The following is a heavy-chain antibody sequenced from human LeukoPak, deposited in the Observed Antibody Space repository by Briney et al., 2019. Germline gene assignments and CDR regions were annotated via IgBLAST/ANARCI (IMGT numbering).Heavy chain of an antibody. D-gene: IGHD1-26*01. Sequence: SETLSLTCAVYGGSFSGYYWSWIRQPPGKGLEWIGEINHSGSTNYNPSLKSRVTISVDTSKNQFSLKLSSVTAADTAVYYCARHRWEWELLRGSYNFDYWGQGTLVTVSS. J-gene: IGHJ4*02. CDR2: INHSGST. CDR1: GGSFSGYY. CDR3: ARHRWEWELLRGSYNFDY. V-gene: IGHV4-34*01.